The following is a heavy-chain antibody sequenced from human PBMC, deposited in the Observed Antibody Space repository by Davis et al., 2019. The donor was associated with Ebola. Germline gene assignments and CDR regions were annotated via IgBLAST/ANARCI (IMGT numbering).Heavy chain of an antibody. V-gene: IGHV1-18*01. J-gene: IGHJ4*02. Sequence: ASVKVSCKASGYTFTSYGISWVRQAPGQGLEWMGWISAYNGNTNYAQKLQGRVTITRDTSASTAFMELSSLRSEDTAVYYCARDTIFSSGWSLWGQGTLVTVSS. CDR1: GYTFTSYG. CDR2: ISAYNGNT. CDR3: ARDTIFSSGWSL. D-gene: IGHD6-19*01.